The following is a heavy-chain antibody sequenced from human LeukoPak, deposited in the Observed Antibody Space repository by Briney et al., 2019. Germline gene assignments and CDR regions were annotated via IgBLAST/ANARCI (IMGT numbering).Heavy chain of an antibody. CDR2: TYYSGST. J-gene: IGHJ4*02. Sequence: KASETLSLTCPVPGGSISSGGYYWSWIRQQPGKGLEWIGYTYYSGSTYYNPSFKSRVTISVDTSKNQFSLKLSSVTAADTAVYYCARQSDGGNWIDYWGQGTLVTVSS. V-gene: IGHV4-31*03. CDR1: GGSISSGGYY. D-gene: IGHD4-23*01. CDR3: ARQSDGGNWIDY.